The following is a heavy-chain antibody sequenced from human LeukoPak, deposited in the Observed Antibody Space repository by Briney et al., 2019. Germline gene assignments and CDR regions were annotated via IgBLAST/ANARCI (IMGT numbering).Heavy chain of an antibody. V-gene: IGHV3-21*01. CDR3: ARDSYSSSWYGTGGY. Sequence: GGSLRLSCAASGFTFSSYSMNWVRQAPGKGLEWVSSISSSSSYIYYADSVKGRFTISRDNAKNSLYLQMYSLRAEDTAVYYCARDSYSSSWYGTGGYWGQGTLVTVSS. J-gene: IGHJ4*02. D-gene: IGHD6-13*01. CDR2: ISSSSSYI. CDR1: GFTFSSYS.